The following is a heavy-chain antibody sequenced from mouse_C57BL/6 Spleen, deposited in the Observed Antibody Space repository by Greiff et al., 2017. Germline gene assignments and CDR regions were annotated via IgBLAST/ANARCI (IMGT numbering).Heavy chain of an antibody. CDR1: GFTFSSYA. V-gene: IGHV5S21*01. Sequence: EVKLEESGEGLVKPGGSLKLSCAASGFTFSSYAMSWVRQTPEKRLEWVAYISSGGDYIYYADTVKGRFTISRDNTRNTLYLQMSSLKSEDTAMYYCTRGALCYSNSEYAVDYWGQGTSVTVSS. D-gene: IGHD2-5*01. J-gene: IGHJ4*01. CDR2: ISSGGDYI. CDR3: TRGALCYSNSEYAVDY.